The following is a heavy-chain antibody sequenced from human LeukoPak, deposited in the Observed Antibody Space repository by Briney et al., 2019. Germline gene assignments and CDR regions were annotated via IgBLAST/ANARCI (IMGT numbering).Heavy chain of an antibody. CDR1: GYYFTNYW. CDR2: FYPGDSDS. J-gene: IGHJ4*02. Sequence: GESLKISCKGSGYYFTNYWIDWVRQMPGKGLEWMGSFYPGDSDSRYSPSFEGQVTISADKSISTAYLQWSSLEASDTAIYYCARNFGEWGRDGYNYSDYWGRGTLVTVSS. V-gene: IGHV5-51*01. CDR3: ARNFGEWGRDGYNYSDY. D-gene: IGHD5-24*01.